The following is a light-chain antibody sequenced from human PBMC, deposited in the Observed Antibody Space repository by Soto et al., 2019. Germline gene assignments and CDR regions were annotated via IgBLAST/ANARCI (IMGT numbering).Light chain of an antibody. Sequence: EIVLTQSPATLSFSPGERATRSCKASQSVNRYLAWYQHRPGQAPRLLIYDAFNRATGVPARFTGSGSGTDFTLTISSLEPEDSAVYYCQQRSNWPPWTFGQGTKVDI. CDR3: QQRSNWPPWT. J-gene: IGKJ1*01. CDR1: QSVNRY. V-gene: IGKV3-11*01. CDR2: DAF.